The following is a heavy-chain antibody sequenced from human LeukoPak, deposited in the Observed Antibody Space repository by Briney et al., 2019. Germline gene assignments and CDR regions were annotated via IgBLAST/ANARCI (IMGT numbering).Heavy chain of an antibody. V-gene: IGHV3-7*01. J-gene: IGHJ4*02. Sequence: YELDSVRGRFTVSRDNAKNSVYLQMNSLRVEDTAVYYCATQLYCSGNSCLTRNFDYWGQGTLVTVSS. CDR3: ATQLYCSGNSCLTRNFDY. D-gene: IGHD2-15*01.